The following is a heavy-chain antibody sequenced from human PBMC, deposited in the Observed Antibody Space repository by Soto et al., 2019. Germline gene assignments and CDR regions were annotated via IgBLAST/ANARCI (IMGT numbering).Heavy chain of an antibody. Sequence: PGGSLRLSCTDSGFSFNTYVMDWVRQAPGKGLEWVARILYDGSKEYYADPVKGRFTISRDNSKNTLYLQMDRLRVEDTAVYFCAKGLALMEDHSGKGTQVTVPS. D-gene: IGHD2-21*01. V-gene: IGHV3-30*18. CDR3: AKGLALMEDH. J-gene: IGHJ4*02. CDR1: GFSFNTYV. CDR2: ILYDGSKE.